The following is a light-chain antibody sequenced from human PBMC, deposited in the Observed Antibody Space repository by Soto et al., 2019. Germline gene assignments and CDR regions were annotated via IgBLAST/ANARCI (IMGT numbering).Light chain of an antibody. V-gene: IGKV3D-20*01. J-gene: IGKJ1*01. Sequence: EKVMTQSPATLSVSPGETATLSCRASQSVTNNYLAWYQQKPGLAPRLLIHDVSTRATGIPDRFSGSGSGTDFTLTISRLEPEDFAVYHCQQYGTSPWTFGQGTKVEIK. CDR3: QQYGTSPWT. CDR1: QSVTNNY. CDR2: DVS.